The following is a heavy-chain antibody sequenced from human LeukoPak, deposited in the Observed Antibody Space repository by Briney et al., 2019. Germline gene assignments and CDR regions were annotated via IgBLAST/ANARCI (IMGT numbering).Heavy chain of an antibody. CDR2: ISSSSSTI. J-gene: IGHJ5*02. D-gene: IGHD4-11*01. Sequence: PGGSLRHSCAASGFTFSSYSMNWVRQAPGKGLELVSYISSSSSTIYYADSVKGRFTISRDNAKNSLYLQMNSLRAEDTAVYYCPRDTGRASWFDPWGQGTLVTVS. CDR3: PRDTGRASWFDP. V-gene: IGHV3-48*01. CDR1: GFTFSSYS.